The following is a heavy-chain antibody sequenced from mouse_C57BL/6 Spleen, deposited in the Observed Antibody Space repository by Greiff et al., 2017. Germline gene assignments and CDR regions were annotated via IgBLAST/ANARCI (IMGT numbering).Heavy chain of an antibody. Sequence: EVKLQESGPGLVKPSQSLSLTCSVTGYSITSGYFWNWIRQFPGNKLEWMGYISYDGSNNYNPSLKNRISINRDTSKNQFFLKLNSVTTEDTATYYCARDRYSPFAYWGQGTLVTVSA. CDR2: ISYDGSN. CDR1: GYSITSGYF. D-gene: IGHD2-12*01. V-gene: IGHV3-6*01. CDR3: ARDRYSPFAY. J-gene: IGHJ3*01.